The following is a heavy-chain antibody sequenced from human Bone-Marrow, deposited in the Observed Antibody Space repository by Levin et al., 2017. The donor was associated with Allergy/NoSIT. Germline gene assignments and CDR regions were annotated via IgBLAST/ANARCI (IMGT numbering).Heavy chain of an antibody. V-gene: IGHV3-53*01. CDR1: DFIISNNY. CDR2: IYTGGST. Sequence: GGSLRLSCAASDFIISNNYMSWVRQAPGEGLEWISVIYTGGSTYFADSVKGRFSISRDNSKNTFYLHMNSLRVEDTAVYYCARWPLSGLDAFDLWGQGTMVTVSS. CDR3: ARWPLSGLDAFDL. D-gene: IGHD5-12*01. J-gene: IGHJ3*01.